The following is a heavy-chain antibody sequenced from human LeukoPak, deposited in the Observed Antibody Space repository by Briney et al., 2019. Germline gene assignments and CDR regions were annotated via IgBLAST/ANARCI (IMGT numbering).Heavy chain of an antibody. CDR3: AKLGYDSSGSPRLVDY. CDR1: GFTFGSYG. V-gene: IGHV3-30*02. D-gene: IGHD3-22*01. J-gene: IGHJ4*02. CDR2: IPYDGSKK. Sequence: GGSLRLSCVASGFTFGSYGMHWVRQAPGKGLEWVAFIPYDGSKKYYADSLKGRFSISRDNSKSTLDLQMNSLRPEDTALYYCAKLGYDSSGSPRLVDYWGQGTLVTVSS.